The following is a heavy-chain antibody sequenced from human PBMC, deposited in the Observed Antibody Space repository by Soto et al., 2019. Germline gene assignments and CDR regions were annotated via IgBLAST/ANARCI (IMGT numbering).Heavy chain of an antibody. J-gene: IGHJ5*02. V-gene: IGHV1-8*01. Sequence: QVQLVQSGAEVKKPGASVKVSCKASGYTFTSYDINWVRQATGQGLEWMGWMNPNSGNTGYAQKFQGRVTMTRNTSISTAYMELSSLRSEDTAVYYCARVYRFGRHCSSTSCSHTSYDFWSGYSTDRWNWFDPWGQGTLVTVSS. D-gene: IGHD3-3*01. CDR3: ARVYRFGRHCSSTSCSHTSYDFWSGYSTDRWNWFDP. CDR2: MNPNSGNT. CDR1: GYTFTSYD.